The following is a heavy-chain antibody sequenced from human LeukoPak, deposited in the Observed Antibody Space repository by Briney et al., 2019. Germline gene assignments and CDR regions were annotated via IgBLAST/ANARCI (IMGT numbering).Heavy chain of an antibody. V-gene: IGHV1-3*01. CDR3: ARTAQRYYFDY. D-gene: IGHD6-25*01. CDR2: INAGNGNT. CDR1: GYTFTSYA. J-gene: IGHJ4*02. Sequence: ASVKVSCKASGYTFTSYAMHWVRQAPGQRLEWMGWINAGNGNTKYSQKFQGRVTITRDTSASTAHMELSSLRSEDTAVYYCARTAQRYYFDYWGQGTLVTVSS.